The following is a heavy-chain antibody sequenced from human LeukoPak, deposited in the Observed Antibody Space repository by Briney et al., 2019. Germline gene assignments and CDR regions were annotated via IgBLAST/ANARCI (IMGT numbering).Heavy chain of an antibody. CDR1: GSFSSYV. CDR2: LSASGGST. J-gene: IGHJ4*02. CDR3: AKDLILVLPAAYDY. D-gene: IGHD2-2*01. Sequence: GGSLRLSCAASGSFSSYVMTWVRQAPGRGLEWVSTLSASGGSTYYADPVKGRFTISRDNSKNTLYLQMSSLRAEDTAVYFCAKDLILVLPAAYDYWGQGTLVTVSS. V-gene: IGHV3-23*01.